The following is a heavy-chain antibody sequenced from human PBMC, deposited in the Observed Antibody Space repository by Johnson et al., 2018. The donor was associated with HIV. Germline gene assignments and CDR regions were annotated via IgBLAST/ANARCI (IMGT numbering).Heavy chain of an antibody. D-gene: IGHD2-15*01. CDR1: GFTFSSYW. Sequence: MQLVESGGGLVQPGGSLRLSCAASGFTFSSYWMAWVRQAPGKGLEWVANVKQYGSGKNYVDSVKGRFPISRDNAKNSMYMQMNSLRGEDTAVYYCARVWVVEVARGAFDIWGQGTMVTVSS. J-gene: IGHJ3*02. CDR3: ARVWVVEVARGAFDI. CDR2: VKQYGSGK. V-gene: IGHV3-7*01.